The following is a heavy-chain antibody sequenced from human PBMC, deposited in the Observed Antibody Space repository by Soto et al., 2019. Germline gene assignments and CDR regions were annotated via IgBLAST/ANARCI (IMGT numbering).Heavy chain of an antibody. Sequence: GALRLSCAASGFTFSSYAMSWVRQAPGKGLEWVSAISGSGGSTYYADSVKGRFTISRDNSKNTLYLQMNSLRAEDTAVYYCAKDWGPGRNYYFDYWGQGTLVTVSS. CDR1: GFTFSSYA. CDR2: ISGSGGST. J-gene: IGHJ4*02. D-gene: IGHD3-16*01. CDR3: AKDWGPGRNYYFDY. V-gene: IGHV3-23*01.